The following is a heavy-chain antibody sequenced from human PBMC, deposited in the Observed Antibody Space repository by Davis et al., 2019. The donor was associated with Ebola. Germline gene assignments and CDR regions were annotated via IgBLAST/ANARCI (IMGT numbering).Heavy chain of an antibody. CDR3: VGDYENWFDP. V-gene: IGHV3-21*04. D-gene: IGHD5-12*01. Sequence: GESLKISCSASAFSISSNWMDWLRQAPGKGLEWVSSISSSSSYIYYADSVKGRFTISRDNSKNTLYLQMNSLRAEGTAEDFCVGDYENWFDPWGQGTLGTVAS. CDR1: AFSISSNW. CDR2: ISSSSSYI. J-gene: IGHJ5*02.